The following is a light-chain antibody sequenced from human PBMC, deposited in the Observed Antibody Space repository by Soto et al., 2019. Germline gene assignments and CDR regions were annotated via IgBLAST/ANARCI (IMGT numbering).Light chain of an antibody. J-gene: IGKJ1*01. CDR3: QQYGSSPQT. CDR1: QTVSSSS. V-gene: IGKV3-20*01. Sequence: EIVLTQSPGTLSLSPGGRATLSCKASQTVSSSSLAWYHQKPGQTPRLLIYGASSRATGIPDRFSGSGSGTDFTLTISRLEPEDFAVYYCQQYGSSPQTFGQGTKVDIK. CDR2: GAS.